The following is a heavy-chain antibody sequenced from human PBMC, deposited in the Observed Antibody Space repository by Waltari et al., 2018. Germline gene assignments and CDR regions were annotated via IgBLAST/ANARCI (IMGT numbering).Heavy chain of an antibody. V-gene: IGHV4-38-2*01. D-gene: IGHD3-10*01. CDR1: GYSISSGYY. CDR3: ARVLSGADRELRRINPYYGMDV. CDR2: IYHSGST. Sequence: QVQLQESGPGLVKPSETLSLTCAVSGYSISSGYYWGWIRQPPGKGLEWIGSIYHSGSTYYNPSLKSRVTISVDTSKNQFSLKLSSVTAADTAVYYCARVLSGADRELRRINPYYGMDVWGQGTTVTVSS. J-gene: IGHJ6*02.